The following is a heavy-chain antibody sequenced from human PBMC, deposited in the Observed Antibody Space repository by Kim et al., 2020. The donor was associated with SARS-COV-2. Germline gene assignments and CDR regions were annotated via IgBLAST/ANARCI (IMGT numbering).Heavy chain of an antibody. D-gene: IGHD3-22*01. V-gene: IGHV4-4*09. Sequence: NPALKSRVTISVDTSKNQFSLKLSSVTAADTAVYYCASFDSSGYFDAFDIWGQGTMVTVSS. J-gene: IGHJ3*02. CDR3: ASFDSSGYFDAFDI.